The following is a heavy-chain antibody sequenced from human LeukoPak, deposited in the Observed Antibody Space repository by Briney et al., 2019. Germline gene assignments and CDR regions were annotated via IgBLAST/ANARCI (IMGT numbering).Heavy chain of an antibody. V-gene: IGHV3-23*01. J-gene: IGHJ4*02. CDR1: GFTFSNYA. D-gene: IGHD3-9*01. Sequence: GGSLRLSCAASGFTFSNYAMSWVRQAPGKGLEWVSAITGGGSGIYYADSMKSRFTISRDNSKSTLYLQINSLRAEDTAVYYCAKWGDYDVLTGYYVSDYWGQGTLVTVSS. CDR2: ITGGGSGI. CDR3: AKWGDYDVLTGYYVSDY.